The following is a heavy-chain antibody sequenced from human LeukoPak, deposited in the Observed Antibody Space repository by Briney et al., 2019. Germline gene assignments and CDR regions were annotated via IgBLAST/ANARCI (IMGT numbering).Heavy chain of an antibody. Sequence: AGASLRLSCAASGFTFSSYAMSWVRQAPGKGMEWDSTISGSGGSAYYADSVKGRFTISRDNSKNTVYLQLNSLRAEDTALYYCAKRPYCSGTVCYHIDYWGQGTLVTVSS. CDR2: ISGSGGSA. D-gene: IGHD2-15*01. CDR1: GFTFSSYA. J-gene: IGHJ4*02. CDR3: AKRPYCSGTVCYHIDY. V-gene: IGHV3-23*01.